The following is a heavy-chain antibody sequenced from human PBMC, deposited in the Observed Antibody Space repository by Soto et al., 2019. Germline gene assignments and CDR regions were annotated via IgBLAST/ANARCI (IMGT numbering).Heavy chain of an antibody. J-gene: IGHJ4*02. Sequence: EVQLVESGGGLVQPGGSLRLSCAASGFTFSSYAMHWVRQAPGKGLEYVSAISSNGGSTYYANSVKGRFTISRDNSKNTLYLQMGSLRAEDMAVYYCAREGGSTSWHNFDYWGQGTLVTVSS. CDR3: AREGGSTSWHNFDY. CDR2: ISSNGGST. D-gene: IGHD2-2*01. CDR1: GFTFSSYA. V-gene: IGHV3-64*01.